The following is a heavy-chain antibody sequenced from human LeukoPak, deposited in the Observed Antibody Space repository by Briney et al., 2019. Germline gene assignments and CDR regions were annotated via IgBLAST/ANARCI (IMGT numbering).Heavy chain of an antibody. J-gene: IGHJ4*02. D-gene: IGHD3-10*01. Sequence: PGGSLRLSRAASKFTFSSYAMVWVRQAPGTGLEWVAVISYDGNSKYHAESVKGRFTISRDNSKNTLYLQMNSLRAEDTAVYFCARGEFNSGDLDYWGQGTLVTVSS. V-gene: IGHV3-30-3*01. CDR1: KFTFSSYA. CDR3: ARGEFNSGDLDY. CDR2: ISYDGNSK.